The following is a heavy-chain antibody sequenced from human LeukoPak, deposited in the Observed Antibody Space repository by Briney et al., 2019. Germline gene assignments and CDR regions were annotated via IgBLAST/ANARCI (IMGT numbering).Heavy chain of an antibody. CDR3: ARTGGVTARFERVFDY. CDR2: ISTSSSYI. D-gene: IGHD2-21*02. V-gene: IGHV3-21*01. CDR1: GFTLSRYS. J-gene: IGHJ4*02. Sequence: PGGSLRLSCAASGFTLSRYSMNWVRQAPGKGLEWVSSISTSSSYIYYADSVKGRFTISRDNAKNSLYLQMNSLRAEDTAVYYCARTGGVTARFERVFDYWGQGTLVTVSS.